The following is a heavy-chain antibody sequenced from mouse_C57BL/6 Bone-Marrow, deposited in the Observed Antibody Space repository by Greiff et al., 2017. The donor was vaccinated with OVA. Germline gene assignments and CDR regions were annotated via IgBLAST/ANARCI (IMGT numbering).Heavy chain of an antibody. V-gene: IGHV1-55*01. CDR2: IYPGSGST. Sequence: QVQLQQPGAELVKPGASVKMSCKASGYTFTSYWITWVKQRPGQGLEWIGDIYPGSGSTNYNEKFKSKATMTVDTSSSTAYMQLSSLTSEDSAVYYSARRYYGSSWYFDVWGTGTTVTVSS. CDR3: ARRYYGSSWYFDV. J-gene: IGHJ1*03. D-gene: IGHD1-1*01. CDR1: GYTFTSYW.